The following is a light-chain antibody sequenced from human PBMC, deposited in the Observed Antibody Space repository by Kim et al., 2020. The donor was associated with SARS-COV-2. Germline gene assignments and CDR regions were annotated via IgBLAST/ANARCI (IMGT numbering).Light chain of an antibody. J-gene: IGLJ3*02. CDR3: SSYTSSSTWV. CDR2: DVS. Sequence: GQSITLPCTGTSSDVGGYNYVSWYQHHPGKAPKLMIYDVSKRPSGVSNRFSGSKSGNTASLTISGLQAEDAANYYCSSYTSSSTWVFGGGTQLTVL. V-gene: IGLV2-14*03. CDR1: SSDVGGYNY.